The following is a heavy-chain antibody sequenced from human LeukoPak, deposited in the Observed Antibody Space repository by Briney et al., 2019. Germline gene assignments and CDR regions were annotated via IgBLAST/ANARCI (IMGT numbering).Heavy chain of an antibody. J-gene: IGHJ4*02. D-gene: IGHD3-16*02. CDR3: AKSLYGGCDY. Sequence: GESLRLSCAASGFTFSGHSMNWVRQAPGKGLEWVAYISYSSSTIYYADSVKGRFTIFRDNSKNTVYLQMNSLRVEDTAVYYCAKSLYGGCDYWGQGTVVTVSS. CDR2: ISYSSSTI. V-gene: IGHV3-48*01. CDR1: GFTFSGHS.